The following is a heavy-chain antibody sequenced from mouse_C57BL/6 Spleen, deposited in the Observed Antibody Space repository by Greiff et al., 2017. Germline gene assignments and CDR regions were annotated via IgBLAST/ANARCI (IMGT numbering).Heavy chain of an antibody. Sequence: QVQLQQPGAELVRPGSSVKLSCKASGYTFTSYWMHWVKQRPIQGLEWIGNIDPSDSETHYNQKFKDKATLTVDKSSSTAYMQLSSLTSEDSAVYYCARSDYYGSSRGYFDYWGQGTTLTVSS. V-gene: IGHV1-52*01. CDR3: ARSDYYGSSRGYFDY. D-gene: IGHD1-1*01. CDR2: IDPSDSET. J-gene: IGHJ2*01. CDR1: GYTFTSYW.